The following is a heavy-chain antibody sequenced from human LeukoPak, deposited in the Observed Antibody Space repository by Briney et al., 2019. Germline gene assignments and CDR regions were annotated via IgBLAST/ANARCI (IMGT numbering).Heavy chain of an antibody. V-gene: IGHV4-4*07. J-gene: IGHJ4*02. CDR2: IHPSGST. CDR1: GDSLSSYY. Sequence: PSETLSLTCTVSGDSLSSYYWSWIRQPAGKGLEGIGRIHPSGSTNYNPALKSRLTLSVDTSKNQFSLKLSSVTAADTAVYYCARGPPPDFDYWGRGTLVTVSS. CDR3: ARGPPPDFDY.